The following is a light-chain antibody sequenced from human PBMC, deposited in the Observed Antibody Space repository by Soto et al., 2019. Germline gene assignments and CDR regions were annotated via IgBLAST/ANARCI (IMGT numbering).Light chain of an antibody. J-gene: IGLJ2*01. CDR1: SSDVGGYNY. Sequence: QSALTQPASVSGSPGQSITISYTGTSSDVGGYNYVCWYQQHPGKAPKLIFYDVVNRPSGVSNRFSASKSGNTASLTISGLQAEDEADYYCSSYTSSGTVVFGGGTKLTVL. CDR3: SSYTSSGTVV. V-gene: IGLV2-14*03. CDR2: DVV.